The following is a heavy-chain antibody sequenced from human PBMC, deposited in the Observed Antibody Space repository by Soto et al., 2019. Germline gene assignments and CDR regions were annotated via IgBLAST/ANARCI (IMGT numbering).Heavy chain of an antibody. Sequence: ASVKVSCKASGGTFSSYAISWVRQAPGQGLEWMGGIIPIFGTANYAQKFQGRVTITADESTSTAYMELSSLRSEDTAVYYCARDKYTAYYYYYYGMDVWGQGTTVTVSS. CDR1: GGTFSSYA. D-gene: IGHD1-1*01. V-gene: IGHV1-69*13. CDR2: IIPIFGTA. J-gene: IGHJ6*02. CDR3: ARDKYTAYYYYYYGMDV.